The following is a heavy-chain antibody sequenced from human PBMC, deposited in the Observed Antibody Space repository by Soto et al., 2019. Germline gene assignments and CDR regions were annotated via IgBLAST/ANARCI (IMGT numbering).Heavy chain of an antibody. J-gene: IGHJ1*01. Sequence: WGSLRLSCAASGFTFSKYNMDWVRQAPGKGPEWVSSITSDSGYKYYADSLTGRFTISRDNARNSLYLEMNSLRAEDTVAYYCATKMHCTGPIWHPNSQHWGKGTLVPVSS. CDR2: ITSDSGYK. V-gene: IGHV3-21*01. D-gene: IGHD2-8*02. CDR3: ATKMHCTGPIWHPNSQH. CDR1: GFTFSKYN.